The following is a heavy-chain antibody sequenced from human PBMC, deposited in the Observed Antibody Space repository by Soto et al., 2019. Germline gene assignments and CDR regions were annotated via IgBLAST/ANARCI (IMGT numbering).Heavy chain of an antibody. Sequence: GGSLRLSCAASGFTVSSNYMSWVRQAPGKGLEWISIIYSACNTYYADSVKGRFTISRDNSKNTLYLQMNSLGAEDTAVYYCARDFVVGGPTINYYYGMDVWGQGTTVTVSS. CDR1: GFTVSSNY. CDR2: IYSACNT. V-gene: IGHV3-66*01. CDR3: ARDFVVGGPTINYYYGMDV. J-gene: IGHJ6*02. D-gene: IGHD1-26*01.